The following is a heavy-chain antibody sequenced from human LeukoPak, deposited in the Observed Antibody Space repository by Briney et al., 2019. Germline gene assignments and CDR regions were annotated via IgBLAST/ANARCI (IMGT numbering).Heavy chain of an antibody. J-gene: IGHJ4*02. Sequence: GGSLRLSCAASGFTSSNYWMTWVRQAPGKGLEWVANIEEDGSEKYYVDSVKGRFTISRDNAKNSLSLQLNSLSAEDTAVYYCARSRSGYYEDYWGQGTLVTVSS. CDR1: GFTSSNYW. V-gene: IGHV3-7*01. D-gene: IGHD5-12*01. CDR2: IEEDGSEK. CDR3: ARSRSGYYEDY.